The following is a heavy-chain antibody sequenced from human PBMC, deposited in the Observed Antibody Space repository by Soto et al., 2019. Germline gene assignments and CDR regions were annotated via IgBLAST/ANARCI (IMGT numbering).Heavy chain of an antibody. J-gene: IGHJ5*02. D-gene: IGHD3-22*01. V-gene: IGHV4-31*03. CDR1: GGSISSGGYY. CDR2: MHYSGST. Sequence: PSETLSLTCTVSGGSISSGGYYWSWIRQLPGKGLEWIGYMHYSGSTYYNPSLKSRLTISVDTSKNHFSLKLSSVTAADTAVYYCARYYYDSSGYSNWFDPWGQGTL. CDR3: ARYYYDSSGYSNWFDP.